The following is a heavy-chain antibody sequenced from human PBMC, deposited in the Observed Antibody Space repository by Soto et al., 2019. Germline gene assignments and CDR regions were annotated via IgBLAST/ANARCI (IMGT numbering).Heavy chain of an antibody. CDR1: GFTFSSYE. V-gene: IGHV3-48*03. J-gene: IGHJ2*01. Sequence: GGSLRLSCAASGFTFSSYEMNWVRQAPGKGLEWVSYISSSGSTIYYADSVKGRFTISRDNAKNSLYLQMNSLRAEDTAVYYCAIVGYYDSSGYYYWYFDLWGRGTLVTVSS. CDR2: ISSSGSTI. CDR3: AIVGYYDSSGYYYWYFDL. D-gene: IGHD3-22*01.